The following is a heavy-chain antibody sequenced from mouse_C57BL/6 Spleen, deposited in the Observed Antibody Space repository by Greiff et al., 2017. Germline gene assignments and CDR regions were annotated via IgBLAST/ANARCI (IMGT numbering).Heavy chain of an antibody. V-gene: IGHV1-80*01. CDR1: GYAFSSYW. D-gene: IGHD2-2*01. J-gene: IGHJ2*01. Sequence: QVQLKESGAELVKPGASVKISCKASGYAFSSYWMNWVKQRPGKGLEWIGQIYPGDGDTNYNGKFKGKATLTADKSSSTAYMQLSSLTSEDSAVYFCARSGDGYVFDYWGQGTTLTVSS. CDR2: IYPGDGDT. CDR3: ARSGDGYVFDY.